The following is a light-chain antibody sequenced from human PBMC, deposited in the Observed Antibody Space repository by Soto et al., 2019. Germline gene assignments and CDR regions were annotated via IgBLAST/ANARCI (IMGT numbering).Light chain of an antibody. Sequence: EIVMTQSPATLSLSPGERSTLSCRASQSVGSFLAWYQQKPGQAPRLLIYDTSIRATGIPARFSGSGSGTEFTLTISSLQPDDFATYYCQQYNSYWTFGQGTKV. CDR3: QQYNSYWT. CDR2: DTS. J-gene: IGKJ1*01. CDR1: QSVGSF. V-gene: IGKV3D-15*01.